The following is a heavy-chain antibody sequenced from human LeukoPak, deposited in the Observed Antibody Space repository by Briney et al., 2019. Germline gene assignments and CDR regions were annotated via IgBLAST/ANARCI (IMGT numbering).Heavy chain of an antibody. CDR2: INPSGGST. D-gene: IGHD3-9*01. CDR1: GYTFTSYY. V-gene: IGHV1-46*01. J-gene: IGHJ3*02. Sequence: ASVKVSCKASGYTFTSYYMHWVRQAPGQGLEWMGIINPSGGSTSYAQKFQGRVTMTRDTSTSTVYMELSSLRSEDTAVYYCARDRVLRYFDWLMVFGAFDIWGQGTMVTVSS. CDR3: ARDRVLRYFDWLMVFGAFDI.